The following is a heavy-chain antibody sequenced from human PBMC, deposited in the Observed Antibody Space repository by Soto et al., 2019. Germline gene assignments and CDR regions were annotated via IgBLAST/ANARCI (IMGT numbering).Heavy chain of an antibody. J-gene: IGHJ3*02. V-gene: IGHV4-34*01. CDR3: ARSRSSWYSAFDI. CDR1: GRSFSGFY. CDR2: INHSGST. Sequence: SDTLSLTSGDFGRSFSGFYWSWFRQPPGKGLEWIGEINHSGSTNYNPSLKSRVTISVDTSKNQFSLKLSSVTAADTAVYYCARSRSSWYSAFDIWGQGTMVS. D-gene: IGHD6-13*01.